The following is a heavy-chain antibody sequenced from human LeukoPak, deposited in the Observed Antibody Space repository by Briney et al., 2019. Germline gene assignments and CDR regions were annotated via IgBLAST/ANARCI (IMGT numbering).Heavy chain of an antibody. CDR3: ARIPGYI. CDR1: GFSLSTSGG. V-gene: IGHV2-5*01. CDR2: IYWNDDK. J-gene: IGHJ3*02. Sequence: ESGPTLVNPTQTLTLTCTFSGFSLSTSGGVGWIRQPPGKALEWLALIYWNDDKRYSTSLKTRLTISKDTSKNQVVLTMTNMDPVDTATYYCARIPGYIWGQGTMVTVSS. D-gene: IGHD5-18*01.